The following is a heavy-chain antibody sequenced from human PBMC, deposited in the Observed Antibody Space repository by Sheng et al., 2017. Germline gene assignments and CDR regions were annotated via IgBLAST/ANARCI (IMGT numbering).Heavy chain of an antibody. CDR3: ARDGVVVVVAYTDGWFDP. Sequence: QVQLQESGPGLVKPSETLSLTCTVSGYSISSGYYWGWIRQPPGKGLEWIGSIYHSGSTYYNPSLKSRVTISVDTSKNQFSLKLSSVTAADTAVYYCARDGVVVVVAYTDGWFDPWGQGTLVTVSS. J-gene: IGHJ5*02. CDR1: GYSISSGYY. CDR2: IYHSGST. V-gene: IGHV4-38-2*02. D-gene: IGHD2-15*01.